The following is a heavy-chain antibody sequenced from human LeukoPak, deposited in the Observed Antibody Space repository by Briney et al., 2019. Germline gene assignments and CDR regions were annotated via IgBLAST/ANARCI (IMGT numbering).Heavy chain of an antibody. Sequence: GGSLRLSCAASGFTFSIYAMNWVRQAPGKGLEWVSGISDSGRNTYYSDSVKGRFTISRDNSESTVYLQMNSLTAEDTAQYYCATGCVGSPNCQTTGYDRWGQGTLVTVSS. V-gene: IGHV3-23*01. CDR3: ATGCVGSPNCQTTGYDR. CDR2: ISDSGRNT. CDR1: GFTFSIYA. J-gene: IGHJ4*02. D-gene: IGHD2-2*01.